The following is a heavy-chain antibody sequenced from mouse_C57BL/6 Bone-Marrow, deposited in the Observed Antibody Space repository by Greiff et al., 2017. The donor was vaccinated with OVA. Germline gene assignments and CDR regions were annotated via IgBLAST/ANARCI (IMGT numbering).Heavy chain of an antibody. D-gene: IGHD1-1*01. CDR3: ARWGVDWYFDV. CDR1: GFNIKNTY. CDR2: LDPANGNT. Sequence: VHVKQSVAELVRPGASVKLSCTASGFNIKNTYMHWVKQRPEQGLEWIGRLDPANGNTKYAPQFKGKATLTADTSSNTAYLQLSSLTSEDTAIYYCARWGVDWYFDVWGTGTTVTVSS. J-gene: IGHJ1*03. V-gene: IGHV14-3*01.